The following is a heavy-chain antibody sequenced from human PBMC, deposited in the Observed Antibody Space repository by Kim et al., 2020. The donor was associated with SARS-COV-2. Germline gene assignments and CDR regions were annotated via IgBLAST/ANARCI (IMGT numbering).Heavy chain of an antibody. D-gene: IGHD4-17*01. CDR2: IYYSGST. V-gene: IGHV4-59*08. Sequence: SETLSLTCTVSGGSISSYYWSWIRQPPGKGLEWVGYIYYSGSTNYNPSLKSRVTISVDTSKNQFSLKLSSVTAAATAVYYCARRLDYGDYNWYFDLWGRGTLVTVSS. J-gene: IGHJ2*01. CDR3: ARRLDYGDYNWYFDL. CDR1: GGSISSYY.